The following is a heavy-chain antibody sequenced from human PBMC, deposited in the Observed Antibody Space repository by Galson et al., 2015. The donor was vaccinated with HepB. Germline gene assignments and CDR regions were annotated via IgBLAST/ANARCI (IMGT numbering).Heavy chain of an antibody. V-gene: IGHV3-30*03. D-gene: IGHD3-22*01. CDR1: GFSFSSYG. Sequence: SLRLSCAASGFSFSSYGMHWVRQAPGKGLEWVAVISYDGNKKFYADSVKGRITISRDNSNNTLYLQMNSLRPEDTAVYYCAREEGYYDSSGYWGYWGQGTLVTVSS. CDR3: AREEGYYDSSGYWGY. J-gene: IGHJ4*02. CDR2: ISYDGNKK.